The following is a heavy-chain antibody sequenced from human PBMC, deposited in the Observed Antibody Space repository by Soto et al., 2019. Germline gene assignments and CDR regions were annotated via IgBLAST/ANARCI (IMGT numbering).Heavy chain of an antibody. Sequence: PSKTVSRSCAVSGSSTRSGGYYRSWIRQHPGKGLEWIGYIYYSGSTYYITSLKSRVTISVDTYKNQFSLKLSSVTAAETALYYCARESRYSSGLGYWGQGTLLTVSA. CDR2: IYYSGST. J-gene: IGHJ4*02. CDR3: ARESRYSSGLGY. CDR1: GSSTRSGGYY. D-gene: IGHD6-19*01. V-gene: IGHV4-31*11.